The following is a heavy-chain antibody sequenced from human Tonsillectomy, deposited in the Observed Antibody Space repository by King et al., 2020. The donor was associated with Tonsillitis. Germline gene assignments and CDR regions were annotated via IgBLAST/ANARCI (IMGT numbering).Heavy chain of an antibody. J-gene: IGHJ6*02. CDR1: GFTFSSYW. CDR3: ARSYDFWSGTLRYYYYYGMDV. CDR2: INSDGSST. D-gene: IGHD3-3*01. V-gene: IGHV3-74*01. Sequence: VQLVESGGGLVQPGGSLRLSCAASGFTFSSYWMHWVRQAPGKGLVWVSRINSDGSSTSYADSVKGRFTISSDTAKNTLYLQMNSLRAEDTAVYYCARSYDFWSGTLRYYYYYGMDVWGQGTTVTVSS.